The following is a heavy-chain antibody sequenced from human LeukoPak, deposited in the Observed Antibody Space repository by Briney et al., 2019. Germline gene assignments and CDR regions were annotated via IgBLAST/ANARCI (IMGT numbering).Heavy chain of an antibody. CDR3: ARAQYSSGWYGEYYFDY. CDR1: GFTFSSYA. CDR2: ISYDGSNK. V-gene: IGHV3-30-3*01. J-gene: IGHJ4*01. D-gene: IGHD6-19*01. Sequence: PGRSLRLSCAASGFTFSSYAMHWVRQAPGKGLEWVAVISYDGSNKYYADSVKGRLTISRDNSKNTLYLQINSLRAEDTAVYYCARAQYSSGWYGEYYFDYWGXXTLVTVSS.